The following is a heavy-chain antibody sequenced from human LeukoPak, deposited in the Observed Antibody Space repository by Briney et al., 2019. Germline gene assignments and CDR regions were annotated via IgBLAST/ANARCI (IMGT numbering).Heavy chain of an antibody. D-gene: IGHD4/OR15-4a*01. CDR2: INSGGNT. J-gene: IGHJ6*02. CDR1: GFTVNSDY. CDR3: ARDPVLPNGLDV. V-gene: IGHV3-66*02. Sequence: GESLRLSCAASGFTVNSDYMTWVRQDPGKGLEWVSAINSGGNTYYADSVKGRFTISRDNPKNTLYLQMSSLGPEDTAVYYCARDPVLPNGLDVWGQGTTVTVSS.